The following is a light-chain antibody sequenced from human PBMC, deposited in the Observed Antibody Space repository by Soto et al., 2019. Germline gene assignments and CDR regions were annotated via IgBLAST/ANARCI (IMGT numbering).Light chain of an antibody. J-gene: IGKJ5*01. CDR3: QQRSNWPIT. Sequence: EIVLTQSPATLSLSPGERATLSCRTSQSVSSYFAWYQQKPGRAPRLLIYDASNRATGIPARFIVSGSGTDFTLTISSLEPEDFAVYYCQQRSNWPITFGQGTRLEIK. CDR1: QSVSSY. CDR2: DAS. V-gene: IGKV3-11*01.